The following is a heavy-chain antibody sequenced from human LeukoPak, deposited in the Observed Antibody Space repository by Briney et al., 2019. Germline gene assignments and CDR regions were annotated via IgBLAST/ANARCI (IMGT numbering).Heavy chain of an antibody. D-gene: IGHD3-10*01. CDR1: GGSISSGGYY. J-gene: IGHJ3*02. CDR2: ISHSGYS. V-gene: IGHV4-31*03. Sequence: PSETLSLTCSVSGGSISSGGYYSNWVRQLPEKGLEWLGYISHSGYSYYTPSLKSRLTISMDTSKNQFSLKLTSVTAADTAVYYCAKFGSDAFDIWGQGTMVTVSS. CDR3: AKFGSDAFDI.